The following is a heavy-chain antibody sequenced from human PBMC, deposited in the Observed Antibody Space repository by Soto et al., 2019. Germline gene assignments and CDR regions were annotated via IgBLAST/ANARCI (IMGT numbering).Heavy chain of an antibody. CDR2: IFYSGST. D-gene: IGHD3-9*01. V-gene: IGHV4-39*01. J-gene: IGHJ4*02. CDR3: ARMGLDDTLTGYYFDH. Sequence: LSLTCTVSGGSISSTSYYWGWVRQPPGKGLEWIGGIFYSGSTYYNPSLKSRVTISVDTSKNQFSLKLSSVTAADTAVYYCARMGLDDTLTGYYFDHWGQGSLVTVSS. CDR1: GGSISSTSYY.